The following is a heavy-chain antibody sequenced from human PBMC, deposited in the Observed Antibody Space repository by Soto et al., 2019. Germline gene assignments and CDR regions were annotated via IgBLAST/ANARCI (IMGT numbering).Heavy chain of an antibody. J-gene: IGHJ6*02. CDR3: ARAPDIVVVVVHSGMDV. Sequence: SETLSLTCAVYGGSFSGYYWSWIRQPPGKGLEWIGEINHSGSTNYNPSLKSRVTISVDTSKNQFSLKLSSVTAADTAVYYCARAPDIVVVVVHSGMDVWGQGTRVPVS. D-gene: IGHD2-15*01. V-gene: IGHV4-34*01. CDR1: GGSFSGYY. CDR2: INHSGST.